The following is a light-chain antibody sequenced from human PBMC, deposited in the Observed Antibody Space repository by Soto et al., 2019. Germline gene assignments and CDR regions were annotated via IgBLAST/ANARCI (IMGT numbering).Light chain of an antibody. Sequence: EIVMTQSPATLSVSPGERATLSCRASQSVTNNLAWYQQKPGQAPRLLMYRASTRATGIPARFSGSGSGTEFTLTISSLQSEDFAVYYCQQAYNWPRTFGQGTKVEIK. J-gene: IGKJ1*01. CDR2: RAS. V-gene: IGKV3-15*01. CDR3: QQAYNWPRT. CDR1: QSVTNN.